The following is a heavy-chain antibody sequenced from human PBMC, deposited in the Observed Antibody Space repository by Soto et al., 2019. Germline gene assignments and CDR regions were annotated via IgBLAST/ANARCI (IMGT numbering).Heavy chain of an antibody. J-gene: IGHJ3*01. Sequence: PGGSLRLSCAASGFTFSDYYMSWIRQAPGKGLEWVSYIRNIGSTIYYADSVKGRFTISRDNAKNSLYLQMNSLRAEDTAVYYCTRRLDGVDGFDFWGQGTMVTVSS. CDR1: GFTFSDYY. V-gene: IGHV3-11*01. D-gene: IGHD3-10*01. CDR3: TRRLDGVDGFDF. CDR2: IRNIGSTI.